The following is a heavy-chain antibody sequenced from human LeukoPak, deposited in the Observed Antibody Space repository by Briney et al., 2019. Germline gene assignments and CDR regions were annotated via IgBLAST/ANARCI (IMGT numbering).Heavy chain of an antibody. CDR1: GYTFTGYY. D-gene: IGHD2-2*01. CDR3: ARGEDIVVVPAASSRC. CDR2: INPNSGGT. Sequence: ASVKVSCKASGYTFTGYYMHWVRQAPGQGLEWMGWINPNSGGTNYAQKFQGRVTMTRDTSISTAYMELSRLRSDDTAVYYCARGEDIVVVPAASSRCWGQGTLDTVSS. J-gene: IGHJ4*02. V-gene: IGHV1-2*02.